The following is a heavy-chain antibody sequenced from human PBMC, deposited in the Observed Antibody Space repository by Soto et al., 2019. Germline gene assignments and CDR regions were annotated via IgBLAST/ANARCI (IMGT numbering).Heavy chain of an antibody. D-gene: IGHD6-6*01. CDR2: ISDSGGST. Sequence: PGGPMRLSCAASVVTFSMYAMSWVRQAPGKGLEWVSAISDSGGSTYYVDSVKGRVTISRDNSENTVYLQMNSLTLDDTAVYYCARERDPFDSDSSHDAFQLWGQGTTVTVSS. CDR1: VVTFSMYA. J-gene: IGHJ3*01. CDR3: ARERDPFDSDSSHDAFQL. V-gene: IGHV3-23*01.